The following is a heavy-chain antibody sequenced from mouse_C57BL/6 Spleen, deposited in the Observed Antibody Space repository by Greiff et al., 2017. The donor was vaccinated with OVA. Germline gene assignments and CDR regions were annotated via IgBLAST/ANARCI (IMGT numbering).Heavy chain of an antibody. D-gene: IGHD1-1*01. J-gene: IGHJ1*03. CDR3: ARRDDCSSPSYWYFDV. CDR2: IYPGSGST. V-gene: IGHV1-55*01. Sequence: QVQLQQPGAELVKPGASVKMSCKASGYTFTSYWITWVKQRPGQGLEWIGDIYPGSGSTNYNEKFKSKATLTVDTSSSTAYMQLSSLTSEDSAVYYCARRDDCSSPSYWYFDVWGTGTTVTVSS. CDR1: GYTFTSYW.